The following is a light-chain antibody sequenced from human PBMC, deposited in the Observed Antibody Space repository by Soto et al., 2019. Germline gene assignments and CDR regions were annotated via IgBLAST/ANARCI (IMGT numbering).Light chain of an antibody. CDR3: QQYGSSPPYT. Sequence: EVVLTQSPGTLSLSPGERATLSCRASQSVCNNYFAWSQQKPGQAPRLLIFGSSDRATGIPDRFSVSGSGTDFTLTLSRLEPEDFAVYYCQQYGSSPPYTFGQGTKLEIK. CDR1: QSVCNNY. V-gene: IGKV3-20*01. CDR2: GSS. J-gene: IGKJ2*01.